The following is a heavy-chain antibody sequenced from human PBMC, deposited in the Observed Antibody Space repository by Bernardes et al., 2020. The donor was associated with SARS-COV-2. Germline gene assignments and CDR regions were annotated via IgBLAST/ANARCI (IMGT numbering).Heavy chain of an antibody. CDR1: GLTVSISQ. J-gene: IGHJ4*02. Sequence: GGSLRLSCVASGLTVSISQMSWVRQAPGKGLEWVSVSYTVGSEFYADSVKGRFTISRDNSKNTLYLQMNSLRAEDTAVYFCVREKVQSEPPTRYDYWGQGTLVTVSS. D-gene: IGHD1-26*01. CDR2: SYTVGSE. CDR3: VREKVQSEPPTRYDY. V-gene: IGHV3-53*01.